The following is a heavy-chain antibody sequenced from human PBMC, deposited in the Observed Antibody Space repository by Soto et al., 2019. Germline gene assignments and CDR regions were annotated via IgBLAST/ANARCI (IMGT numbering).Heavy chain of an antibody. V-gene: IGHV3-48*02. CDR1: GFTFSSYS. CDR3: ARDLRSSGYDYGSGSYNWFDP. D-gene: IGHD3-10*01. CDR2: ISSSSSTI. J-gene: IGHJ5*02. Sequence: GGSLRLSCAASGFTFSSYSMNWVRPAPGKGLEWVSYISSSSSTIYYADSVKGRFTISRDNAKNSLYLQMNSLRDEDTAVYYCARDLRSSGYDYGSGSYNWFDPWGQGTLVTVAS.